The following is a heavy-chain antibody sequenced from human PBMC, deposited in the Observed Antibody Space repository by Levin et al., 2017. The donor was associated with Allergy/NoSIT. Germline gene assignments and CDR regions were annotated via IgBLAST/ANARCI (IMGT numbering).Heavy chain of an antibody. CDR1: GGSFSYSA. V-gene: IGHV1-69*11. D-gene: IGHD2-21*01. J-gene: IGHJ4*02. Sequence: SVKVSCKASGGSFSYSAINWLRQAPGQRPEWMGKISPILGTANYAHKFQDRVTITADESTTTAYMELNSLKSEDTAVYYCARGYSNSRYAFDYWGQGTLVTVSS. CDR2: ISPILGTA. CDR3: ARGYSNSRYAFDY.